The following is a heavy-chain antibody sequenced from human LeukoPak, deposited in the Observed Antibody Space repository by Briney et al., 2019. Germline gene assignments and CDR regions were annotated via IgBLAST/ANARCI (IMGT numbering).Heavy chain of an antibody. CDR1: GFTFTYYA. J-gene: IGHJ3*01. CDR2: ISYDGSRQ. D-gene: IGHD3-10*01. V-gene: IGHV3-30-3*01. CDR3: ARGPDPVVRGPRRAFDL. Sequence: PGGSLRLSCAASGFTFTYYAMHWVRQAPGKGLELVALISYDGSRQYYTDSVKGRFIISRDDSKNTVYLQVNSLGVDDTALYYCARGPDPVVRGPRRAFDLWGQGTMVTVSS.